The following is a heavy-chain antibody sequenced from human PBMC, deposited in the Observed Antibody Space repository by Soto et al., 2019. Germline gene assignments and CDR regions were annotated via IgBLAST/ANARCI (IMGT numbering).Heavy chain of an antibody. CDR2: IYNDGTYS. Sequence: GGSLRLSCAASGFIFKMYWMHWVRQSPGKGLVWISRIYNDGTYSDYADSVRGRFTISRDNVNDTLYLQMNNLRAEDSVLYYFTRGPRPISTGTGAYWGQGTQVTVSS. D-gene: IGHD3-10*01. CDR3: TRGPRPISTGTGAY. CDR1: GFIFKMYW. J-gene: IGHJ4*02. V-gene: IGHV3-74*01.